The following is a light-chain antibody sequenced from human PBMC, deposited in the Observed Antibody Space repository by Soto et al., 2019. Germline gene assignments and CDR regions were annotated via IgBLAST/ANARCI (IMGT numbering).Light chain of an antibody. Sequence: DIQMTQSPSTLSGSVGDRVTITFRASQSINKWLAWHQQKPGRAPKLLIYAASTLQSGVPSRFSGSGSGTEFTLTISSLQPEDFATYYCQQLNSYPRFGQGTRLEIK. CDR3: QQLNSYPR. V-gene: IGKV1-5*01. J-gene: IGKJ5*01. CDR2: AAS. CDR1: QSINKW.